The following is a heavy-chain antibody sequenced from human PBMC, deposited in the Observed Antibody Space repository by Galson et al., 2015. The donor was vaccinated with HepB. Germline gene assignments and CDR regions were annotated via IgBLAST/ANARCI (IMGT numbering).Heavy chain of an antibody. CDR2: ISSSSSYI. CDR1: GFTFSSYW. D-gene: IGHD3-9*01. CDR3: ARDGADMLGGMDV. V-gene: IGHV3-21*01. Sequence: SLRLSCAASGFTFSSYWMSWVRQAPGKGLGWVSSISSSSSYIYYADSVKGRFTISRDNAKNSLYLQMNSLRAEDTAVYYCARDGADMLGGMDVWGQGTTVTVSS. J-gene: IGHJ6*02.